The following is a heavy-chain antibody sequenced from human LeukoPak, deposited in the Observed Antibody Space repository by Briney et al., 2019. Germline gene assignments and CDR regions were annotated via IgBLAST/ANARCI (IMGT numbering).Heavy chain of an antibody. Sequence: GGSLRLSCAASGFSVSDYSISWIRQSPGKGPEWISYVMSGRGSTNYADSVKGRFAISRDNAKNSVALQLDGLRADDTAVYFCTRERRGSYYAFESWGQGTLVTVSS. CDR3: TRERRGSYYAFES. D-gene: IGHD3-16*01. V-gene: IGHV3-11*05. J-gene: IGHJ4*02. CDR1: GFSVSDYS. CDR2: VMSGRGST.